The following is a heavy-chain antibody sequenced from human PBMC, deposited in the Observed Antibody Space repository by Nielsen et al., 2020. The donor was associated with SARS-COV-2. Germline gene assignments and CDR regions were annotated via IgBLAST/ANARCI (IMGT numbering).Heavy chain of an antibody. Sequence: GGSLRLSCAASGFTFSRYWMHWVRQAPGKGLVWVSRINSDGTYTTYADSVQSRFTISRDNAKNSLYLQMNSLRAEDTGLYHCVRDSTPRDHAASWVDDLVLRYLEVEADYMDVWGRGTTVTVSS. CDR3: VRDSTPRDHAASWVDDLVLRYLEVEADYMDV. D-gene: IGHD3-3*01. J-gene: IGHJ6*03. V-gene: IGHV3-74*01. CDR1: GFTFSRYW. CDR2: INSDGTYT.